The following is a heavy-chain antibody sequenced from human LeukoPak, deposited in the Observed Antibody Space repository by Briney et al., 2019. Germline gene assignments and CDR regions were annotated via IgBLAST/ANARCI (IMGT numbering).Heavy chain of an antibody. V-gene: IGHV4-34*01. CDR1: GGSFSGYY. CDR3: ATSGGLNKNYYYYYMDV. Sequence: NSSETLSLTCAVYGGSFSGYYWSWLRQPPGKGLEWIGEINHSGSTNYNPSLKSRVTISVDTSKNQFSLKLSSVTAADTAVYYCATSGGLNKNYYYYYMDVWGKGTTVTVSS. D-gene: IGHD3/OR15-3a*01. J-gene: IGHJ6*03. CDR2: INHSGST.